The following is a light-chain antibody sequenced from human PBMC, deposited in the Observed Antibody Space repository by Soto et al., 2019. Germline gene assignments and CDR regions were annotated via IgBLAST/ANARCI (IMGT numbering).Light chain of an antibody. CDR1: SSDVGGYNY. Sequence: SALTQPASVSGSPGQSITISCTGTSSDVGGYNYVSWYQQHPGKAPKLMIYDVSNRPSGVSNRFSGSKSGNTASLTISGPQAEDEADYYCSSYTSSSPVVFGGGTKLTVL. CDR3: SSYTSSSPVV. V-gene: IGLV2-14*01. J-gene: IGLJ2*01. CDR2: DVS.